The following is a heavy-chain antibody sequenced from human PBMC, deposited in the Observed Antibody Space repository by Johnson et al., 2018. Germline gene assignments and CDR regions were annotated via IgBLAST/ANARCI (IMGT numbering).Heavy chain of an antibody. CDR3: AKDRWDQSYDSSDYRYAFDI. CDR1: GFTFSSYA. J-gene: IGHJ3*02. Sequence: VQLVQSGGGLVQPGGSLRLSCAASGFTFSSYAMTWVRQAPGKGLEWVSGINSGGSTYYADSLKGRFTISRDNSKNTVYLQMNSLRAKDTAVYYCAKDRWDQSYDSSDYRYAFDIWGQGTMVTVSS. V-gene: IGHV3-23*04. D-gene: IGHD3-22*01. CDR2: INSGGST.